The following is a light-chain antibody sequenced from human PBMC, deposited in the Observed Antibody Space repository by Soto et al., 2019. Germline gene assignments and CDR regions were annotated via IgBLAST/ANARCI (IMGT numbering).Light chain of an antibody. CDR3: HHYGYGADT. V-gene: IGKV1-5*03. CDR1: QSLNSW. CDR2: KAS. J-gene: IGKJ2*01. Sequence: DIQMTQSPSTLSASVGDRVTITCRASQSLNSWLAWYQHKPGKAPKLLIHKASILASGVPSRFSGSDSGAEFSLTISRLEPEDSAVYFCHHYGYGADTFGQGTKLEI.